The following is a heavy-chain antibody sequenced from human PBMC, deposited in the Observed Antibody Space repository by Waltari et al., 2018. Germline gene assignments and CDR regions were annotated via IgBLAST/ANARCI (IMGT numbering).Heavy chain of an antibody. V-gene: IGHV1-18*04. CDR2: GNHLNGKT. CDR3: ATDNLNAFHN. CDR1: GYSFTSFV. Sequence: QVQLLQSGAEVKEPGASVKVSCRASGYSFTSFVISWVRLAPGQGLEWVGWGNHLNGKTNYEQNVQDRVTMTTDTATSTAYMELRSLRFDDTAVYFCATDNLNAFHNWGQGTLVTVSS. J-gene: IGHJ4*02. D-gene: IGHD1-20*01.